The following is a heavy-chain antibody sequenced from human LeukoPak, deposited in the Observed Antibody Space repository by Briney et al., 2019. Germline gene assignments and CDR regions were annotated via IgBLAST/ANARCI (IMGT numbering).Heavy chain of an antibody. J-gene: IGHJ3*02. CDR2: IYYSGST. CDR3: ARHRWKLYDAFDI. CDR1: GGSISSSSYY. V-gene: IGHV4-39*01. D-gene: IGHD2-15*01. Sequence: PSETLSLTCTVSGGSISSSSYYWGWIRQPPGKGLEWIGSIYYSGSTYYNPSLESRVTISVDTSKNQFSLKLSSVTAADTAVYYCARHRWKLYDAFDIWGQGTMVTVSS.